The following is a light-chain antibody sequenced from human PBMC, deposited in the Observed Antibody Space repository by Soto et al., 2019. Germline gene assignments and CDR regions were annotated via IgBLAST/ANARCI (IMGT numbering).Light chain of an antibody. V-gene: IGKV4-1*01. CDR3: QQYYSSWT. Sequence: DTVMTQSPESLAVSLGERATINCKSSQSVLYSSNNRNYLTWYRQKSGQPPKMLIDWASTRASGVPDRFSGSGSGTDFTLTISSLQAEDVAVYYCQQYYSSWTFGQGTKVDIK. CDR1: QSVLYSSNNRNY. CDR2: WAS. J-gene: IGKJ1*01.